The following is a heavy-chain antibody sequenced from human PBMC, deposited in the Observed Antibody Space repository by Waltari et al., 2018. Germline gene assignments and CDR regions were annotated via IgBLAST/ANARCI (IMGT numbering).Heavy chain of an antibody. V-gene: IGHV3-21*01. J-gene: IGHJ4*02. D-gene: IGHD7-27*01. CDR3: VSGGWGFYFDY. Sequence: EVQLVESGGGLVKPGGSLRLSGGASGFSFSSYSMTWVRQAPGKGLEWVSSISSSTTYIHYADSVKGRFTISRDNAKNSLYLQMNSLRVEDTAVYYCVSGGWGFYFDYWGQGTVVTVSS. CDR1: GFSFSSYS. CDR2: ISSSTTYI.